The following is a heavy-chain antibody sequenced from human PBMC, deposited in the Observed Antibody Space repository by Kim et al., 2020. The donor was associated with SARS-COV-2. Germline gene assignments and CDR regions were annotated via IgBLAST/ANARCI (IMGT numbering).Heavy chain of an antibody. V-gene: IGHV3-11*05. Sequence: ADSVKGRFSISRDNANNSVSLQMNSLRAGDTAVYFCARDPSGRSGWYLGDHWGQGILVTVS. CDR3: ARDPSGRSGWYLGDH. J-gene: IGHJ4*02. D-gene: IGHD6-19*01.